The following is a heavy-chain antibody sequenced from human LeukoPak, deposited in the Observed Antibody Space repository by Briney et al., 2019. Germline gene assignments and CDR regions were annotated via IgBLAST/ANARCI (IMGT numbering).Heavy chain of an antibody. J-gene: IGHJ4*02. CDR1: GFTFSHYT. D-gene: IGHD2-15*01. CDR3: ARGGVGGRGVYFDF. Sequence: GGSLTLSCAASGFTFSHYTMNWVRQAPGKGLEWVSCVSSRSSNIYYADSVKGRFTISRDNAGSSLYLQMNSLRADDTAAYYCARGGVGGRGVYFDFWGQGTPTTVSS. CDR2: VSSRSSNI. V-gene: IGHV3-21*06.